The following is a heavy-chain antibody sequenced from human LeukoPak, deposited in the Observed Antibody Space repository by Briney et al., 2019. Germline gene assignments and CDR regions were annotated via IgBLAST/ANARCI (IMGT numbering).Heavy chain of an antibody. CDR3: AKEQYYGGDAFDI. Sequence: GGSLRLSCAASGFTFSNYAMSWVRQAPGKGLEWVSSISGSSDITYYADSVKGRFTISRDNSKNTLYLQMDSLRAEDTAVYYCAKEQYYGGDAFDIWGQGTMVTVSS. V-gene: IGHV3-23*01. J-gene: IGHJ3*02. D-gene: IGHD4-23*01. CDR1: GFTFSNYA. CDR2: ISGSSDIT.